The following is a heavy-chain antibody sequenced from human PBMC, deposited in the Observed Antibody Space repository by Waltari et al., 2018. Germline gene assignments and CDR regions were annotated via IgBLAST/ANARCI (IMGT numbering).Heavy chain of an antibody. CDR1: GFPFSRYE. D-gene: IGHD3-10*01. CDR2: ITSAGSLI. V-gene: IGHV3-48*03. CDR3: AGSYIY. J-gene: IGHJ4*02. Sequence: EVQLVESGGGLVQPGGSLRLSCAASGFPFSRYEMNWVRQAPGKGLAWISYITSAGSLIYYAESVKGRFTISRDNGKNSLYLQMNNLRAEDTAVYYCAGSYIYWGQGTLVTVSS.